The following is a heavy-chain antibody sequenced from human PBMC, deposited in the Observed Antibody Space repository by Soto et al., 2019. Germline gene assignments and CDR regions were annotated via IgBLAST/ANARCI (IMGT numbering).Heavy chain of an antibody. J-gene: IGHJ4*02. CDR3: ARAERPDGYNSY. CDR2: ISSSSSTI. Sequence: PGGSLRLSCTASGFTFSDYYMSWIRQAPGKGLEWVSYISSSSSTIYYADSVKGRFTISRDNAKNSLYLQMNSLRDEDTAVYYCARAERPDGYNSYWGQGTLVTVSS. V-gene: IGHV3-11*04. D-gene: IGHD5-12*01. CDR1: GFTFSDYY.